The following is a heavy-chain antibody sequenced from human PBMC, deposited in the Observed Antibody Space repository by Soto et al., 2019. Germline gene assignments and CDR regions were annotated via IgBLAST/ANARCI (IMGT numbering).Heavy chain of an antibody. CDR2: INHRGSI. CDR1: GGSFSDYY. CDR3: ARESYDILTSPPGVWYFEL. Sequence: QVQLQQWGAGLLKPSETLSLTCAVSGGSFSDYYWSWIRQPPGKRLEWIGEINHRGSINYNPSLNSRVTISIDTSKNQFSLNLRSVTAADTAVYYCARESYDILTSPPGVWYFELWGRGAPVTVAS. D-gene: IGHD3-9*01. J-gene: IGHJ2*01. V-gene: IGHV4-34*02.